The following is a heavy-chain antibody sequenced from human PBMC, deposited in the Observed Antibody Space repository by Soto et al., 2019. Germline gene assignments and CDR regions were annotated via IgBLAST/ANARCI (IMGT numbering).Heavy chain of an antibody. CDR2: VIPLLDAS. CDR1: GATFNDYT. CDR3: ASGKSQMTQDRMGFYYYMDV. J-gene: IGHJ6*03. V-gene: IGHV1-69*08. Sequence: QVQLVQSGAEVKKPGSSVRISCAASGATFNDYTFTWVRRAPGQGLEWMGRVIPLLDASNYAGKFQDRVTITDDRSTSTVYIALSGLKSEDSAIYYCASGKSQMTQDRMGFYYYMDVWGKGTTVTVSS. D-gene: IGHD2-15*01.